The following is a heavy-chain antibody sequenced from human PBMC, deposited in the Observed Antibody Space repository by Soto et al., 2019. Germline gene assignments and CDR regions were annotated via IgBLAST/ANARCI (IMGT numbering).Heavy chain of an antibody. V-gene: IGHV3-21*03. CDR3: AHSTGIAAAGIGY. CDR2: ISSSSSYI. Sequence: GGSLRLSCAASGFTFSSYSMNWVRQAPGKGLEWVSSISSSSSYIYYADSVKGRFTISRDNAKNSLYLQMTNMDPVDTATYYCAHSTGIAAAGIGYWGQGTLVTVSS. D-gene: IGHD6-13*01. CDR1: GFTFSSYS. J-gene: IGHJ4*02.